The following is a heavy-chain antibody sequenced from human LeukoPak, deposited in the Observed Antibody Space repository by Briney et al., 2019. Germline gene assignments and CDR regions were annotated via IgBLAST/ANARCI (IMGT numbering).Heavy chain of an antibody. CDR3: ARRAATDWYFDL. CDR2: FSSGGKT. CDR1: GFSVSRNY. V-gene: IGHV3-53*04. J-gene: IGHJ2*01. Sequence: GGSLGLSCAASGFSVSRNYMFWVRQAPGKGLEWVSVFSSGGKTDYAESVKGRFTISRHNSKNTVYLQMNSLRAEDTALYYCARRAATDWYFDLWGRGTLVTVSS. D-gene: IGHD6-25*01.